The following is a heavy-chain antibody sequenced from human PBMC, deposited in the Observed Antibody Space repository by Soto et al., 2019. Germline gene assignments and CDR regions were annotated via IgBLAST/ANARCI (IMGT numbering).Heavy chain of an antibody. Sequence: EMQLVESGGGLVQPGMSLRLSCAASGFTFDDYAMYWVRQVPGKGLEWVSGISWNSCRIGYADSVKGRFTISRDNAKNSLYLQMNSLRLEDTALYYCTKARLWGGDGYNSYYYNAMDVWGQGTTVNVSS. CDR3: TKARLWGGDGYNSYYYNAMDV. D-gene: IGHD3-16*01. CDR1: GFTFDDYA. J-gene: IGHJ6*02. V-gene: IGHV3-9*01. CDR2: ISWNSCRI.